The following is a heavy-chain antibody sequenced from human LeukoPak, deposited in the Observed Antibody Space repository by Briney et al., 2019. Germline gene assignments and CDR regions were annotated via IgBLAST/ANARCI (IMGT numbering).Heavy chain of an antibody. CDR2: VDSSGNT. D-gene: IGHD3-10*01. Sequence: PSETLSLTCSVSVVSMNGYYWSWLRQSAGNRLEWIGHVDSSGNTNYNPSLESRVTMSVDMSTNKISLKLSSVTAADTAVYYCARGSGGDGSGSLWGQGTLVTVSS. V-gene: IGHV4-4*07. CDR1: VVSMNGYY. J-gene: IGHJ4*02. CDR3: ARGSGGDGSGSL.